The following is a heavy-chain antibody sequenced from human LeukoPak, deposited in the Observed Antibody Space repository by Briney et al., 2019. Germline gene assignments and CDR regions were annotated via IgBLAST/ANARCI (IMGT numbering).Heavy chain of an antibody. CDR1: GGTFSSYA. D-gene: IGHD5-12*01. CDR2: VIPIFGTV. J-gene: IGHJ6*03. CDR3: ARAWGLRDYYYYYYMDV. V-gene: IGHV1-69*05. Sequence: SVKVSCKASGGTFSSYAISWVRQAPGQGLEWMGGVIPIFGTVNYAQKFQGRVTITTDESTSTAYMELSSLRSEDTAVYYCARAWGLRDYYYYYYMDVWGKGTTVTVSS.